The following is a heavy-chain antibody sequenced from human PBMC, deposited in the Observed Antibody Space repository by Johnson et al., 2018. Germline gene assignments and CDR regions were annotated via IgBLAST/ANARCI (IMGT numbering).Heavy chain of an antibody. CDR3: ARGMRVPAASGYYYYGRDV. CDR2: ISSSGSTI. Sequence: QVQLVESGGGLVKPGGSLRLSCAASGFTFSDYYMSWIRQATGKGLEWVSYISSSGSTIYYADSVKGRFTISRENDKNSLDLQRNRLEAEDTAVYYWARGMRVPAASGYYYYGRDVWGQGTTVTVSS. J-gene: IGHJ6*02. CDR1: GFTFSDYY. V-gene: IGHV3-11*01. D-gene: IGHD2-2*01.